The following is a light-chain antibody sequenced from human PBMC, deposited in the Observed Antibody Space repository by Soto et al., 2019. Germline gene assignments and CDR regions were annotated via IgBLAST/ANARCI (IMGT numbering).Light chain of an antibody. CDR2: LGS. CDR3: MQALQTPLT. CDR1: QSLLHNNGYNY. J-gene: IGKJ4*01. V-gene: IGKV2-28*01. Sequence: DTVMTQSPLSLPVTPGEPASISCRSSQSLLHNNGYNYLDWYLQKPGQSPQLLIYLGSNRASGVPDRFSGSGSGTDFTLKISTGEAEDVGVYYCMQALQTPLTFGGGTKVEIK.